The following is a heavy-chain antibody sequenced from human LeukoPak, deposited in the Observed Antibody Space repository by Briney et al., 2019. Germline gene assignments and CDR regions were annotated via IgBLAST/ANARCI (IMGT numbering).Heavy chain of an antibody. V-gene: IGHV4-34*01. J-gene: IGHJ4*02. Sequence: PSETLSLTCAVYGGSFTNYYWSWIRQPPGKGLEWIGEINHSGSTNYNPSLKSRVTISVDTSKNQFSLKLSSVTAADTAVYYCARVSGGRKTHSGDYWGQGTLVTVSS. CDR1: GGSFTNYY. CDR2: INHSGST. CDR3: ARVSGGRKTHSGDY. D-gene: IGHD1-26*01.